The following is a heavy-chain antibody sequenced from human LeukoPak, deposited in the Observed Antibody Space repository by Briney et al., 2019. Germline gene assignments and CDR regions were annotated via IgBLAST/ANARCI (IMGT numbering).Heavy chain of an antibody. CDR1: GFTFSSYA. Sequence: GGSLRLSCAASGFTFSSYAMHWVRQAPGKGLEYVSAISSNGGSTYYADFVKGRFTISRDNSKNTLYLQMSSLRAEDTAVYYCVNLPHQLGDFDYWGQGTLVTVSS. CDR3: VNLPHQLGDFDY. CDR2: ISSNGGST. V-gene: IGHV3-64D*06. D-gene: IGHD3-16*01. J-gene: IGHJ4*02.